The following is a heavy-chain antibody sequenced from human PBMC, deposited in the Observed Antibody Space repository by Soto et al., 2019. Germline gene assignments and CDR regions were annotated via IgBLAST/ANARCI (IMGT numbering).Heavy chain of an antibody. CDR1: GFTFSSYS. Sequence: GGSLRLSCAASGFTFSSYSMNLVRQAPGKGLEWVSSISSGSSYIYYADSVKGRFTISRDNAKNSLYLQMNSLRAEDTAVYYCARFLEWLSRDYYYGMDVWGQGTTVTVSS. CDR2: ISSGSSYI. J-gene: IGHJ6*02. V-gene: IGHV3-21*01. CDR3: ARFLEWLSRDYYYGMDV. D-gene: IGHD3-3*01.